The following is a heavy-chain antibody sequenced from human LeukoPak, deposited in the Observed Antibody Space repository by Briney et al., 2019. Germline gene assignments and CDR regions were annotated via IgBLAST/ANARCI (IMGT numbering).Heavy chain of an antibody. J-gene: IGHJ5*02. CDR3: ARERKAMLRGVIGDWFNT. CDR2: ISRSGGYI. V-gene: IGHV3-21*01. D-gene: IGHD3-10*01. Sequence: GGSLRLSCAASGFTFSGYSMNWVRQAPGKGLEWVSGISRSGGYIDYADSVKGRFTISRDNAKNSLYLQINSLRAEDTAVYYCARERKAMLRGVIGDWFNTCGQETLATASS. CDR1: GFTFSGYS.